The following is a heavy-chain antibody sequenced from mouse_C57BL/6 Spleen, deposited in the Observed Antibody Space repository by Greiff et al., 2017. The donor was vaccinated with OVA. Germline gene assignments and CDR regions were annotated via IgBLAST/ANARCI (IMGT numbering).Heavy chain of an antibody. Sequence: EVQGVESGGGLVQPGGSMKLSCAASGFTFSDAWMDWVRQSPEKGLEWVAEIRNKANNHATYYAESVKGRFTISRDDSKSSVYLQMNSLRAEDTGIYYCTPIYYDYDGDYYAMDYWGQGTSVTVSS. CDR2: IRNKANNHAT. CDR1: GFTFSDAW. D-gene: IGHD2-4*01. CDR3: TPIYYDYDGDYYAMDY. V-gene: IGHV6-6*01. J-gene: IGHJ4*01.